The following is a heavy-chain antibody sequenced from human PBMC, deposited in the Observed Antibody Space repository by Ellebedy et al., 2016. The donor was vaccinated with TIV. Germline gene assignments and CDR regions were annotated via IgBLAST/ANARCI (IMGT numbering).Heavy chain of an antibody. J-gene: IGHJ4*02. CDR2: ISSSTTYI. CDR3: ARAPDGWLLEFDY. D-gene: IGHD5-24*01. V-gene: IGHV3-21*01. CDR1: GITLSTFS. Sequence: GESLKISXAASGITLSTFSMSWVRQAPGKGLEWVSSISSSTTYIYYEDSVRGRFSISRDNAKNSLYLQMNSLRPEDTAVYYCARAPDGWLLEFDYWGQGTLVTVSS.